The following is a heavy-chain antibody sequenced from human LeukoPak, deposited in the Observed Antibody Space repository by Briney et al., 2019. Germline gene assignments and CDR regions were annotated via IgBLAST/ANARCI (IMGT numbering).Heavy chain of an antibody. D-gene: IGHD2-15*01. CDR3: ARQLSNLGYCSGSSCYNWFDP. CDR2: IYYSGST. Sequence: SETLSLTCAVYGGSFSGYYWSWIRQPPGKGLEWIGSIYYSGSTYYNPSLKSRVTISVDTSKNQFSLKLSSVTAADTAVYYCARQLSNLGYCSGSSCYNWFDPWGQGTLVTVSS. V-gene: IGHV4-34*01. CDR1: GGSFSGYY. J-gene: IGHJ5*02.